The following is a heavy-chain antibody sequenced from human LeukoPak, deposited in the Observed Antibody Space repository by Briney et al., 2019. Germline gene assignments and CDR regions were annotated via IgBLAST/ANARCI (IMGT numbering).Heavy chain of an antibody. Sequence: PGGSLRLSCVVSGLTFSSYAMHWVRQAPDKGPEWLAIISFNGTNQYYADSVKGRFTISRDNSKNTLYLQMSSLRVEDTAIYYCAKHSTGVECWGRGTLVTVSS. CDR2: ISFNGTNQ. D-gene: IGHD3-10*01. CDR3: AKHSTGVEC. J-gene: IGHJ2*01. V-gene: IGHV3-30*04. CDR1: GLTFSSYA.